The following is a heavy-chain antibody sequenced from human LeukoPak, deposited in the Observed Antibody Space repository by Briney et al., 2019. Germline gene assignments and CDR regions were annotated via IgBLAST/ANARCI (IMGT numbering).Heavy chain of an antibody. CDR1: GYTLTSYD. J-gene: IGHJ6*03. D-gene: IGHD7-27*01. CDR3: ARGPSWYYYYYMDV. CDR2: MNPNSGNT. Sequence: GASVKVSCKASGYTLTSYDINWVRQAPGQGLEWMGWMNPNSGNTGYAQKFQGRVTITRNTSISTAYMELSSLRSEDTAVYYCARGPSWYYYYYMDVWGKGTTVTVSS. V-gene: IGHV1-8*03.